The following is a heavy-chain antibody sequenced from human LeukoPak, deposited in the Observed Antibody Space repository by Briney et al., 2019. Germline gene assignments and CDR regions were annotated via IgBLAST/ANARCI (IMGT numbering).Heavy chain of an antibody. CDR3: AKAPVTTCRGAFCYPFDY. V-gene: IGHV3-23*01. CDR2: ISDTGNT. Sequence: GRSLRLSCAASGFTLSSYAMSWVRQAPGKGLEWVSAISDTGNTYHADSVKGRFTISRDSSKNTLFLQMNRLSPEDAAVYYCAKAPVTTCRGAFCYPFDYWGLGTLVTVSS. D-gene: IGHD2-15*01. J-gene: IGHJ4*02. CDR1: GFTLSSYA.